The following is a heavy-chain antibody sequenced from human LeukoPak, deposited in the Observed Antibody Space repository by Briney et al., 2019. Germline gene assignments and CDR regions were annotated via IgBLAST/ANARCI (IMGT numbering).Heavy chain of an antibody. D-gene: IGHD2-21*02. J-gene: IGHJ3*02. CDR1: GFTFSSYS. V-gene: IGHV3-21*01. Sequence: GGSLRLSCAASGFTFSSYSMNWVRQAPGKGVAWVSSISSSSSYIYYADSVKGRFTISRDNAKNSLYLQMNSLRAEDTAVYYCARGGDYWEAAFDIWGQGTMVTVSS. CDR3: ARGGDYWEAAFDI. CDR2: ISSSSSYI.